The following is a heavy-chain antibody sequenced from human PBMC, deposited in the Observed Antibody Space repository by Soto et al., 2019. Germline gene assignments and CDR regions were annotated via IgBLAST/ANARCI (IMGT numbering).Heavy chain of an antibody. J-gene: IGHJ6*02. V-gene: IGHV4-59*01. CDR3: ARADSSGWYETFKYYYYGMDV. CDR1: GGSISSYY. CDR2: IYYSGST. Sequence: TLSLTCTVSGGSISSYYWSWIRQPPGKGLEWIGYIYYSGSTNYNPSLKSRVTISVDTSKNQFSLKLSSVTAADTAVYYCARADSSGWYETFKYYYYGMDVWGQGTTVTVSS. D-gene: IGHD6-19*01.